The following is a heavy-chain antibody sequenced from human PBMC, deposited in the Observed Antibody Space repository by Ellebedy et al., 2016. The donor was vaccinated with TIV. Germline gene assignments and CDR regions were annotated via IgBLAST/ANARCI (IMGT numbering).Heavy chain of an antibody. CDR1: GFTFSSYA. J-gene: IGHJ4*02. Sequence: GGSLRLSXAASGFTFSSYAMHWVRQAPGKGLEWVAVISYDGSNKYYADSVKGRFTISRDNSKNTLYLQMNSLRAEDTAVYYCARVEIPGYCSGGSCYGGPYWGQGTLVTVSS. V-gene: IGHV3-30-3*01. D-gene: IGHD2-15*01. CDR3: ARVEIPGYCSGGSCYGGPY. CDR2: ISYDGSNK.